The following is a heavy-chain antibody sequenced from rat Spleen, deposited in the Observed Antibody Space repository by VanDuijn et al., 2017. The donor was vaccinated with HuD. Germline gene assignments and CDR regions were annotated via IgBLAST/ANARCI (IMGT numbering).Heavy chain of an antibody. V-gene: IGHV5-31*01. Sequence: EVQLVESGGGLVQPGRSLKLSCVASGFTFSNYWMTWIRQAPGKGLEWVASITDTGGSTYYPDSVKGRFTISRDNAKSTLYLQMNSMRSEDTATYYGTIEVDILASYVMEAWGQGTSVTVSS. CDR2: ITDTGGST. CDR3: TIEVDILASYVMEA. D-gene: IGHD1-12*02. J-gene: IGHJ4*01. CDR1: GFTFSNYW.